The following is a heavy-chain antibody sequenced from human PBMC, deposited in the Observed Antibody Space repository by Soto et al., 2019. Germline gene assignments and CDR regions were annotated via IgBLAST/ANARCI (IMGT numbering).Heavy chain of an antibody. D-gene: IGHD2-2*01. CDR2: TYYTGST. Sequence: TLSLTCTVSGGSVSSASYYWSWIRQSPGKGLEWIGYTYYTGSTNYNPSLKSRVTISVDTSKNQFSLKLSSVTAADTAVYYCARDRLTSSWNFDYWGQGTLVTVSS. V-gene: IGHV4-61*01. J-gene: IGHJ4*02. CDR3: ARDRLTSSWNFDY. CDR1: GGSVSSASYY.